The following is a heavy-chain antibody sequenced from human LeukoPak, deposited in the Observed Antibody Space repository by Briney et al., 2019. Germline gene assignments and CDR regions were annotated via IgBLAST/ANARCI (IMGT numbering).Heavy chain of an antibody. D-gene: IGHD5-12*01. CDR1: GFTFSSYA. CDR3: AKGLSGYDDY. CDR2: ISGSGGST. Sequence: GGSLRLSCAASGFTFSSYAMSWVRQAPAKGLEWVSAISGSGGSTYYADSVKGRFTISRVNSKNTLYLQMNSLRAEDTAVYYCAKGLSGYDDYWGQGTLVTVSS. V-gene: IGHV3-23*01. J-gene: IGHJ4*02.